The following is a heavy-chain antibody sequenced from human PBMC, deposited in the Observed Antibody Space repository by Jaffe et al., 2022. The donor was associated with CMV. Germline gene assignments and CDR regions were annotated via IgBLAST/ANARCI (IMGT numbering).Heavy chain of an antibody. J-gene: IGHJ5*02. V-gene: IGHV3-33*01. CDR2: IWYDGSNK. CDR1: GFTFSSYG. Sequence: QVQLVESGGGVVQPGRSLRLSCAASGFTFSSYGMHWVRQAPGKGLEWVAVIWYDGSNKYYADSVKGRFTISRDNSKNTLYLQMNSLRAEDTAVYYCARDLLRSVDIVVVPAAAWFDPWGQGTLVTVSS. CDR3: ARDLLRSVDIVVVPAAAWFDP. D-gene: IGHD2-2*01.